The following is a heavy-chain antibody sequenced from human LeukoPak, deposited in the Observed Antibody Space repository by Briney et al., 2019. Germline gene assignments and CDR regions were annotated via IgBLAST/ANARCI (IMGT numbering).Heavy chain of an antibody. CDR2: ISSSGSTI. Sequence: PGGSLRLSCAASGFTFSDHYMSWIRQAPGKGLEWVSYISSSGSTIYYADSVKGRFTISRDNAKNSLYLQMNSLRAEDTAVYYCARDVLIYYDSVGGAGYWGQGTLVTVSS. D-gene: IGHD3-3*01. CDR3: ARDVLIYYDSVGGAGY. V-gene: IGHV3-11*04. CDR1: GFTFSDHY. J-gene: IGHJ4*02.